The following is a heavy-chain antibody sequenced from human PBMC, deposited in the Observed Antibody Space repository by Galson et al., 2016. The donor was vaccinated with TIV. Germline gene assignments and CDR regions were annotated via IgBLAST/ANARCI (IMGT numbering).Heavy chain of an antibody. J-gene: IGHJ4*02. CDR2: ICKDGSKT. D-gene: IGHD2-21*01. Sequence: SLRLSCAASGFAFSRYGMHWVRQVPGKGLEWVAYICKDGSKTYFGDSVRGRLTISRDSSTNTLHLQLNSLRVEDTAIYYCARDRGDYYYFESWGRGTLVTVSS. V-gene: IGHV3-30*02. CDR3: ARDRGDYYYFES. CDR1: GFAFSRYG.